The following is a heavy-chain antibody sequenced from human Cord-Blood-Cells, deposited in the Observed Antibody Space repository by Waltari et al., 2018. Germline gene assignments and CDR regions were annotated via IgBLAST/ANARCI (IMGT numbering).Heavy chain of an antibody. V-gene: IGHV4-38-2*02. D-gene: IGHD2-2*01. Sequence: QVQLQESGPGLVKPSETLSLTCTVPGYSISSGYYWGWIRQPPGKGLERSGSIYHSGSTYYNPALKSRVTISVDTSKNQFSLKLSSVTAADTAVYYCARDEYCSSTSCYGVDYYYYYGMDVWGQGTTVTVSS. CDR1: GYSISSGYY. CDR3: ARDEYCSSTSCYGVDYYYYYGMDV. J-gene: IGHJ6*02. CDR2: IYHSGST.